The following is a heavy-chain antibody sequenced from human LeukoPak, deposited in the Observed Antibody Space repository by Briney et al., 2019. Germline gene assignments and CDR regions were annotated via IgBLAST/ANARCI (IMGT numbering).Heavy chain of an antibody. Sequence: PSETLSLTCAGYGGSFSGYYWSWIRQPPGKGLEWIGEINHSGSTNYNPSLKSRVTISVDTTKNQFSLKLSSVTAADTAVYYCATGRFGVVKYYFDYWGQGTLVTVSS. CDR2: INHSGST. CDR3: ATGRFGVVKYYFDY. CDR1: GGSFSGYY. D-gene: IGHD3-3*01. V-gene: IGHV4-34*01. J-gene: IGHJ4*02.